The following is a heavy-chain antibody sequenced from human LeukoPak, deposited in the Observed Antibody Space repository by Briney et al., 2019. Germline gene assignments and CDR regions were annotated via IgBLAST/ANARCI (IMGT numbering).Heavy chain of an antibody. CDR3: AKGLKSWFVTGSTLDY. D-gene: IGHD7-27*01. CDR1: GFTFSDYY. CDR2: ISASGGST. Sequence: GGSLRLSCAASGFTFSDYYMSWIRQAPGKGLEWVSAISASGGSTYYADSAKGRFTISRDNSKNTLYLQMNSLRVEDTAVYYCAKGLKSWFVTGSTLDYWGQGTLVTVSS. J-gene: IGHJ4*02. V-gene: IGHV3-23*01.